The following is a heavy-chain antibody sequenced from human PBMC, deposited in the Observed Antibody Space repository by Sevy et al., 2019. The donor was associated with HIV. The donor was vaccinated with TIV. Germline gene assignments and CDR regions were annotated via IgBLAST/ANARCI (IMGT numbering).Heavy chain of an antibody. CDR2: RNPSSSNK. Sequence: ASVKVSCKASGYTFSVYDINWVRQVTGQGLEWMGWRNPSSSNKGYAENFQGRVTFTMDSSTSTGYMEMSSLRSEDTAVYYCARAAAGAYDAFDIWGQGTLVTVSS. V-gene: IGHV1-8*03. J-gene: IGHJ3*02. D-gene: IGHD6-13*01. CDR3: ARAAAGAYDAFDI. CDR1: GYTFSVYD.